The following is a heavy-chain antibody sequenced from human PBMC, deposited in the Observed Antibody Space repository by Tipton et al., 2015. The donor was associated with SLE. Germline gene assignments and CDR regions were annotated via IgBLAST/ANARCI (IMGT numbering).Heavy chain of an antibody. J-gene: IGHJ4*02. D-gene: IGHD3-22*01. CDR3: ASSSSGYFDY. Sequence: GLVKPSETLSLTCAVYGGSFSGYYWSWIRQPPGKGLEWIGEINHSGSTNYNPSLKSRVTISVDTSKNQFSLKLSSVTAADTAVYYCASSSSGYFDYWGQGTLVTVSS. CDR1: GGSFSGYY. V-gene: IGHV4-34*01. CDR2: INHSGST.